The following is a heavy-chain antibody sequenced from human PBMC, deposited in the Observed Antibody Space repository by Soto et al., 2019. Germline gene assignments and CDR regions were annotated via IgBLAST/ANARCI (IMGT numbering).Heavy chain of an antibody. CDR1: GFNFDDYA. D-gene: IGHD1-26*01. V-gene: IGHV3-9*01. Sequence: EVQLVGSGGGLVQPGRSLSLSCAASGFNFDDYAMHWVRQPPGKGLEWVAGISWNGESVSYADSVKGRFTISRDNAKNSLSLHMASLRAEDTAFYYCVKDTYLLVGATHLDFWGQGALVTVSS. CDR3: VKDTYLLVGATHLDF. J-gene: IGHJ4*02. CDR2: ISWNGESV.